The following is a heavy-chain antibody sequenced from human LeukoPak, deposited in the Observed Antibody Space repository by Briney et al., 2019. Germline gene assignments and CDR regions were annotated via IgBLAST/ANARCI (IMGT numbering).Heavy chain of an antibody. D-gene: IGHD4-17*01. J-gene: IGHJ2*01. CDR1: GYSISSGYY. Sequence: SETLSLNCAVSGYSISSGYYWGWIRQPPGKGLEWIGSIYHSGSTYYNPSLKSRVTISVDTSKNQFSLKLSSVTAADTAVYYCVRYGDYGGYFDLWGRGTLVTVSS. CDR3: VRYGDYGGYFDL. V-gene: IGHV4-38-2*01. CDR2: IYHSGST.